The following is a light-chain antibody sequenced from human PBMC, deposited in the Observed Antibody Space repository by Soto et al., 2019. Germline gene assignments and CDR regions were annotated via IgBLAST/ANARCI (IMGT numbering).Light chain of an antibody. CDR2: AAS. J-gene: IGKJ1*01. CDR3: QQYYSYPPT. Sequence: IQMTQSPSTLSASVGDSVTITCRASQGISSYLAWYQQKPGKAPKLLIYAASTLQSGVPSRFSGSGSGTDFTLTISCLQSEDFATYYCQQYYSYPPTFGQGTKVDIK. V-gene: IGKV1-8*01. CDR1: QGISSY.